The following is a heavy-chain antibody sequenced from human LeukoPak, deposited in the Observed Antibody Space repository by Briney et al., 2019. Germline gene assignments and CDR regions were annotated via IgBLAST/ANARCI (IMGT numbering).Heavy chain of an antibody. CDR1: GFTFSNYW. CDR3: AKDLTYYYDSTGYYFDY. J-gene: IGHJ4*02. Sequence: GGSLRLSCAASGFTFSNYWMTWVRQAPGKGLEWVANINKDGSEKNYVDSVKGRFTISRDNSKNTLYLQLNSLRAEDTAIYYCAKDLTYYYDSTGYYFDYWGQGTLVTVSS. CDR2: INKDGSEK. D-gene: IGHD3-22*01. V-gene: IGHV3-7*03.